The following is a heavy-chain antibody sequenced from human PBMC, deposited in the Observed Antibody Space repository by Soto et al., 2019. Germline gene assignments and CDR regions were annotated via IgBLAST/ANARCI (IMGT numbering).Heavy chain of an antibody. Sequence: QLQLQESGSGLVKPSQTLSLTCAVSGGSISSGGYSWSWIRQPPGKGLEWIGYIYHSGSTYYNPSLKSRVTISVDRSKNQFSLKLSSVTAADTAVYYCARGGDPYNWNDGVADYWGQGTLVTVSS. D-gene: IGHD1-20*01. CDR2: IYHSGST. J-gene: IGHJ4*02. CDR3: ARGGDPYNWNDGVADY. CDR1: GGSISSGGYS. V-gene: IGHV4-30-2*01.